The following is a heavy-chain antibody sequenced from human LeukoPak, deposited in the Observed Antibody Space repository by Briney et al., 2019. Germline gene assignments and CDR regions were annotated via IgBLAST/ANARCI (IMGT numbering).Heavy chain of an antibody. Sequence: GGSLRHSCAASGFTFSSYSMNWVRQAPGKGLEWVSSIRSSSSYIYYADSVKGRFTISRDNAKNSLYLQMNSLRAEDTAVYYCATLKCSGGSCYFDYWGQGTLVTVSS. CDR1: GFTFSSYS. J-gene: IGHJ4*02. CDR2: IRSSSSYI. CDR3: ATLKCSGGSCYFDY. V-gene: IGHV3-21*01. D-gene: IGHD2-15*01.